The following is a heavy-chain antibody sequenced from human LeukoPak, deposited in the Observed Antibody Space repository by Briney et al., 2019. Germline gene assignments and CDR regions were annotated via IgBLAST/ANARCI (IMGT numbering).Heavy chain of an antibody. D-gene: IGHD3-10*01. CDR2: ISGSGGST. CDR1: GFTFSSYA. CDR3: AYGSGTFLNVFDI. V-gene: IGHV3-23*01. Sequence: GGSLRLSCAASGFTFSSYAMSWVRQAPGKGLEWVSAISGSGGSTQYADSVKGRFTISRDNSKDALHLQMNSLRAEDTAVYYCAYGSGTFLNVFDIWGQGTMVTVSS. J-gene: IGHJ3*02.